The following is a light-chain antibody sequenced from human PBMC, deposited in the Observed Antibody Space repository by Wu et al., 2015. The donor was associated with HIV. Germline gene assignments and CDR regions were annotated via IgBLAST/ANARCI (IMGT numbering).Light chain of an antibody. J-gene: IGKJ1*01. V-gene: IGKV3-11*01. CDR2: GAS. Sequence: DIVLTQSPATLSLSPGGRATLSCRASQRVSTFVAWYQHRPGQAPRLVIYGASNRATGIPARFSGSGSETDFTLTISSLEPDDFATYTNPWTFGQGTKVEIK. CDR1: QRVSTF. CDR3: PWT.